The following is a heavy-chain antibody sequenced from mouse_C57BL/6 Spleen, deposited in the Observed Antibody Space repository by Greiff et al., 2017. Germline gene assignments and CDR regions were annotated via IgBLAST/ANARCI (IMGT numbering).Heavy chain of an antibody. CDR3: AREDYYGSSWDY. CDR2: INPYNGGT. CDR1: GYTFTDYY. V-gene: IGHV1-19*01. D-gene: IGHD1-1*01. Sequence: EVQGVESGPVLVKPGASVKMSCKASGYTFTDYYMNWVKQSHGKSLEWIGVINPYNGGTSYNQKFKGKATLTVDKSSSTAYMELNILTSEDSAVYYCAREDYYGSSWDYWGQGTTLTVSS. J-gene: IGHJ2*01.